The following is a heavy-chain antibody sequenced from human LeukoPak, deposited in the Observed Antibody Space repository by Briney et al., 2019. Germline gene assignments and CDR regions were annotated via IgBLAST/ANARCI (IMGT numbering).Heavy chain of an antibody. D-gene: IGHD2-2*01. CDR1: GGTFSSYA. V-gene: IGHV1-2*02. Sequence: ASVKVSCKASGGTFSSYAISWVRQAPGQGLEWMGWINPNSGGTNYAQKFQGRVTMTRDTSISTAYMELSRLRSDDTAVYYCARDRIEVVPAAKTNYYYYYYMDVWGQGTTVTVSS. CDR2: INPNSGGT. CDR3: ARDRIEVVPAAKTNYYYYYYMDV. J-gene: IGHJ6*03.